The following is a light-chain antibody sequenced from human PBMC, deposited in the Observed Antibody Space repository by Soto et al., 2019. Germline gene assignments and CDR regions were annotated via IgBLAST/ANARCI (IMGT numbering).Light chain of an antibody. CDR1: QSISSN. CDR2: GAS. CDR3: QQYNNWRPYT. V-gene: IGKV3-15*01. J-gene: IGKJ2*01. Sequence: EIVMTQSPATLSVSPGERATLSCRASQSISSNLAWYQRRPGQAPRLIIYGASARATGIPARFSGSGSGTEFTLTISSLQSEDFAVYYCQQYNNWRPYTFGQGTKVEIK.